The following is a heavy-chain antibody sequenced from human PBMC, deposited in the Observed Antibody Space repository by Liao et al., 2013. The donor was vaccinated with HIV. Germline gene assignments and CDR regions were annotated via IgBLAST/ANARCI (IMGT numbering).Heavy chain of an antibody. CDR2: IYHSGNT. V-gene: IGHV4-30-2*01. D-gene: IGHD6-13*01. Sequence: QLQLQESGSGLVKPSQTLSLTCTVSGGSISSGGHSWSWIRQPPGKGLEWIGYIYHSGNTYYNPSLKSRVTISVDRSEDQFSLKLSSVTAADTALYYCAREAATGTSFDYWGQGTLVTVSS. CDR3: AREAATGTSFDY. J-gene: IGHJ4*02. CDR1: GGSISSGGHS.